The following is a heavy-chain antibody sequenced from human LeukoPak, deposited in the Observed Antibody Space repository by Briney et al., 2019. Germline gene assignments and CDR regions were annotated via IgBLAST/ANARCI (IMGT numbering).Heavy chain of an antibody. CDR1: GGSISSGGYS. V-gene: IGHV4-30-2*01. CDR3: ARHGVGYCSSTSCYKPFDY. J-gene: IGHJ4*02. D-gene: IGHD2-2*02. Sequence: PSETLSPTCAVSGGSISSGGYSWSWIRQPPGKGLEWIGYIYHSGSTYYNPSLKSRVTISVDRSKNQFSLKLSSVTAADTAVYYCARHGVGYCSSTSCYKPFDYWGQGTLVTVSS. CDR2: IYHSGST.